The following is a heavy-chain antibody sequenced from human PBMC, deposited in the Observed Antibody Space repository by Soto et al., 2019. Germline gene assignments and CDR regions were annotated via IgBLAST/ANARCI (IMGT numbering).Heavy chain of an antibody. Sequence: SGGSLRLSCAASGFRFTNAWMNWVRQAPGRGLEWVGRIKSKTDGGTTDYAAPVKGRFTISRDESKSTVFLQMNSLKTEDTAVYFCSYYFDSVGVPDFDYWGQGTLVTVSS. CDR1: GFRFTNAW. CDR3: SYYFDSVGVPDFDY. J-gene: IGHJ4*02. V-gene: IGHV3-15*01. D-gene: IGHD3-22*01. CDR2: IKSKTDGGTT.